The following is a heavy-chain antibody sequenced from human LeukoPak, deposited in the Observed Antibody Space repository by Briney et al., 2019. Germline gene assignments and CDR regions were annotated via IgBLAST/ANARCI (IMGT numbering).Heavy chain of an antibody. CDR3: AKDIEGWHSSSWRGFDY. CDR1: GFTFDDYA. J-gene: IGHJ4*02. D-gene: IGHD6-13*01. CDR2: ISWNSGSI. V-gene: IGHV3-9*01. Sequence: PGGSLRLSCAASGFTFDDYAMHWVRQAPGKGLEWVSGISWNSGSIGYADSVKGRFTISRDNAKNSLYLQMNSLRAEDTALYYCAKDIEGWHSSSWRGFDYWGQGTLVNVSS.